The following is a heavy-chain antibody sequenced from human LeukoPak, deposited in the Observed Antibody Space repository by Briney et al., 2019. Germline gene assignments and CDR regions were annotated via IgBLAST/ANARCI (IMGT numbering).Heavy chain of an antibody. CDR1: GFSFGGHA. Sequence: GGSLRLSCVASGFSFGGHAMHWLRQAPGKGLEWVAYITYGSDTIFYADSVKGRFTVSRDNAKNSLYLQMNSLRAEDTAVYYCASGTFGERLPGYWGQGTLVTVSS. J-gene: IGHJ4*02. CDR2: ITYGSDTI. D-gene: IGHD3-10*01. V-gene: IGHV3-48*04. CDR3: ASGTFGERLPGY.